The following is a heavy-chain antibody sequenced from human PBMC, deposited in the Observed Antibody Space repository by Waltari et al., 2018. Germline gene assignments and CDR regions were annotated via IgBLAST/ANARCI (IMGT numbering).Heavy chain of an antibody. Sequence: QVHLVQSGAEVKKPGSSVKVSCKASGGSFGRYAISWVRLAPGQGLEWMGGVNPIFGTPKYAQNFQDRVTITADESTSTVYLELSSLKSEDTALYYCARRQLGGPLDPWGQGTLVTVSS. CDR3: ARRQLGGPLDP. CDR2: VNPIFGTP. V-gene: IGHV1-69*12. D-gene: IGHD1-1*01. J-gene: IGHJ5*02. CDR1: GGSFGRYA.